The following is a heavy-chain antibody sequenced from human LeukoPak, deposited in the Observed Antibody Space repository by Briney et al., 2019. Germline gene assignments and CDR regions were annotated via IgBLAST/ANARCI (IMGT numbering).Heavy chain of an antibody. CDR2: IYHSGST. V-gene: IGHV4-59*12. D-gene: IGHD3-3*01. CDR1: GGSISSYY. Sequence: SETLSLTCTVSGGSISSYYWSWIRQPPGKGLEWIGYIYHSGSTYYNPSLKSRVTISVDRSKNQFSLKLSSVTAADTAVYYCARADNRNYDFWSFDYWGQGTLVTVSS. J-gene: IGHJ4*02. CDR3: ARADNRNYDFWSFDY.